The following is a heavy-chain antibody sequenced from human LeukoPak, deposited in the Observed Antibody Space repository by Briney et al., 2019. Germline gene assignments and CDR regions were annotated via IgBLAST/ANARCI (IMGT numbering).Heavy chain of an antibody. CDR2: ISYDGSNK. D-gene: IGHD4-23*01. CDR3: ARDRATVVTPDYFDY. J-gene: IGHJ4*02. Sequence: GGSLRLSCAASGFTFSSYAMHWVRQAPGKGLEWVAVISYDGSNKYYADSVKGRFTISRDNSKNTLYLQMNSLRSDDTAVYYCARDRATVVTPDYFDYWGQGTLVTVSS. V-gene: IGHV3-30*04. CDR1: GFTFSSYA.